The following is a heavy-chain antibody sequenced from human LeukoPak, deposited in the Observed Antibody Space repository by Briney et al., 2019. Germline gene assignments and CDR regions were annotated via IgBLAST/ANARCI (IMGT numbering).Heavy chain of an antibody. Sequence: GGSLRLSSAASGFTFSKYTMSWVRQGPGKGLEWASVISGSGGTTYSADSVKGRFTISRDNSKNTLYLQMNSLRAEDTAAYYCARERGSSGGNTNGYFDYWGQGALVTVSS. CDR2: ISGSGGTT. CDR1: GFTFSKYT. CDR3: ARERGSSGGNTNGYFDY. V-gene: IGHV3-23*01. D-gene: IGHD4-23*01. J-gene: IGHJ4*02.